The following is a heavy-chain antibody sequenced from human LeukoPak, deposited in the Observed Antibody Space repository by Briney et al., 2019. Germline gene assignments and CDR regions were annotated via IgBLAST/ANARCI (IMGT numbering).Heavy chain of an antibody. CDR1: GFTFSSYA. Sequence: PGGSLRLSCAASGFTFSSYAMSWVRQAPGKGLEWVSAISGSGGSTYYADSVKGRFTISRDNSKNTLYLQMNSLRAEDTAVYYCARDLRGYGRIYFQHWGQGTLVTVSS. CDR3: ARDLRGYGRIYFQH. CDR2: ISGSGGST. D-gene: IGHD5-12*01. V-gene: IGHV3-23*01. J-gene: IGHJ1*01.